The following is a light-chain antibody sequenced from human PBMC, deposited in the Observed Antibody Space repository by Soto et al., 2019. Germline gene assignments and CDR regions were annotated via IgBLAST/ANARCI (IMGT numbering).Light chain of an antibody. CDR3: KQRSNWTLT. J-gene: IGKJ5*01. V-gene: IGKV3-11*01. Sequence: EAVWTQSPASLPVTPGERATLSCRPSQSVSTSLAWFQQRPGQAPRLXIYDAFIRDTGIPARFSGSESGTDFALTISSVEHEDVAVYYCKQRSNWTLTFGQGTRLEIK. CDR1: QSVSTS. CDR2: DAF.